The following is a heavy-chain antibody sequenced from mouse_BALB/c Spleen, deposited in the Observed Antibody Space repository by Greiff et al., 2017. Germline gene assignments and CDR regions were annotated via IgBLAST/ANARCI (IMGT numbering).Heavy chain of an antibody. CDR1: GYTFTSYW. CDR2: IYPSDSYT. Sequence: VQLQQSGAELVRPGASVKLSCKASGYTFTSYWINWVKQRPGQGLEWIGNIYPSDSYTNYNQKFKDKATLTVDKSSSTAYMQLSSPTSEDSAVYYCTRSGLGRGYFDVWGAGTTVTVSS. CDR3: TRSGLGRGYFDV. D-gene: IGHD4-1*01. J-gene: IGHJ1*01. V-gene: IGHV1-69*02.